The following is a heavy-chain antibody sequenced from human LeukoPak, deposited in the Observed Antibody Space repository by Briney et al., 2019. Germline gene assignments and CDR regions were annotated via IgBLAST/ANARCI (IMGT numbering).Heavy chain of an antibody. J-gene: IGHJ5*02. CDR3: ARAYYGSGSYWSPGRFDP. V-gene: IGHV1-8*01. Sequence: ASVKVSCKASVYTFTSYDINWVRQATGQGLAWMGWMNPNSGNTGYAQKFQGRVTMTRNTSISTAYMELSSLRSEDTAVYYCARAYYGSGSYWSPGRFDPWGQGTLVTVSS. CDR2: MNPNSGNT. D-gene: IGHD3-10*01. CDR1: VYTFTSYD.